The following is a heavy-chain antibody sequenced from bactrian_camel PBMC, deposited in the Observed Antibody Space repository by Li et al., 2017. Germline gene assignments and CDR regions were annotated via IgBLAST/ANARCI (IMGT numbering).Heavy chain of an antibody. V-gene: IGHV3S55*01. CDR3: AARMYYYSDLNNCPGTFGY. J-gene: IGHJ4*01. Sequence: QVQLVESGENSVQAGESLRLSCAASGHTYLNYCLAWFRLASGNEREGVAAIDSDGKTYYAESVKGRVTISQDHAKNTIYLQMDNPKPVDAAVYFCAARMYYYSDLNNCPGTFGYWGQGTQVTVS. CDR2: IDSDGKT. D-gene: IGHD2*01. CDR1: GHTYLNYC.